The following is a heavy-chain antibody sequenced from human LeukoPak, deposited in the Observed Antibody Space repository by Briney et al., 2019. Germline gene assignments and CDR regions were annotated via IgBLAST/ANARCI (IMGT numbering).Heavy chain of an antibody. CDR1: GYTFTSYD. J-gene: IGHJ5*01. V-gene: IGHV1-8*03. CDR3: ATYCSSTSCPYNWLDS. D-gene: IGHD2-2*01. CDR2: MNPNSGNT. Sequence: ASVKVSCKASGYTFTSYDINWVRQATGQGLEWMGWMNPNSGNTGYAQKFQGRVTITRSTSISTAYMELSSLRSEDTAVYYCATYCSSTSCPYNWLDSWGQGTLVTVSS.